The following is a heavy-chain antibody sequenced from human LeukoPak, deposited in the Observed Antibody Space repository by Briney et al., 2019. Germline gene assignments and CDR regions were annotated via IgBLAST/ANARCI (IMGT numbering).Heavy chain of an antibody. V-gene: IGHV4-59*01. CDR1: GGSISSYY. J-gene: IGHJ6*02. CDR2: IYYSGST. Sequence: SETLSLTCTVSGGSISSYYWSWIRQPPGKGLEWIGYIYYSGSTNYNPSLKSRVTISVDTSKNQFSLKLSSVTAADTAVYYCARETPGIAVAGTPGIIRYYYYGMDVWGQGTTVTVSS. D-gene: IGHD6-19*01. CDR3: ARETPGIAVAGTPGIIRYYYYGMDV.